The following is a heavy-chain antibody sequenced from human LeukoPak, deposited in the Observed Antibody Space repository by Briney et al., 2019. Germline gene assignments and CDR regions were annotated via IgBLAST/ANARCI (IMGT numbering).Heavy chain of an antibody. CDR2: ISGSTTYI. D-gene: IGHD2-15*01. J-gene: IGHJ4*02. CDR3: ATTRYCNGGSCFALDY. CDR1: GFTFSIYS. Sequence: GGSLRLSCAASGFTFSIYSMNWVRQAPGKGLEWVASISGSTTYIYYADSMKGRFTISRDNAKNSLFLQMNSLRAEDTAVNYCATTRYCNGGSCFALDYWGQGTLVTVSS. V-gene: IGHV3-21*01.